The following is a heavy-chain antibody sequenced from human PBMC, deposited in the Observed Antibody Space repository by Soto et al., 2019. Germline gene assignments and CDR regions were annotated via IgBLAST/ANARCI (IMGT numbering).Heavy chain of an antibody. D-gene: IGHD3-3*01. CDR2: IKSDGSST. CDR3: VRVEKYYDLRGGYYGFDY. CDR1: GFTFSGYW. V-gene: IGHV3-74*01. J-gene: IGHJ4*02. Sequence: GGSLRLSCAASGFTFSGYWMHWVRQPPGKGLEWVSHIKSDGSSTNYADSVKGRFTISRDNAKNTLYLQMNSLRAEDMAVYYCVRVEKYYDLRGGYYGFDYWGQGTLVTVSS.